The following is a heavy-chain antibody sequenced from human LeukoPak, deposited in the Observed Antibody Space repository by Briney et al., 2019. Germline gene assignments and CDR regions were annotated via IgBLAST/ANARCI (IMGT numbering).Heavy chain of an antibody. D-gene: IGHD3-10*01. J-gene: IGHJ4*02. Sequence: GGSLRLSCAASGFTFSSYAMSWVRQAPGKGLEWVSAISGSGGSTYYADSVKGRFTISRDNSKNTLYLQMNSLRAEDTAVYYCAKAVLLRFGELLPSPYFDYWGQGTLVTVSS. CDR3: AKAVLLRFGELLPSPYFDY. CDR1: GFTFSSYA. CDR2: ISGSGGST. V-gene: IGHV3-23*01.